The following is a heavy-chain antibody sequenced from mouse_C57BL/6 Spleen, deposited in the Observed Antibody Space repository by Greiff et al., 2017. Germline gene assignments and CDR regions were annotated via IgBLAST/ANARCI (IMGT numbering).Heavy chain of an antibody. J-gene: IGHJ2*01. V-gene: IGHV1-82*01. CDR2: IYPGDGDT. Sequence: QVQLQQSGPELVKPGASVKISCKASGYAFSSSWMNWVKQRPGQGLEWIGRIYPGDGDTNYNGKFKGKATLTADKSSSTAYMQLSSLTSEDSAVYFCARDGYDPLDYWGKGTTLTVSS. CDR3: ARDGYDPLDY. CDR1: GYAFSSSW. D-gene: IGHD2-2*01.